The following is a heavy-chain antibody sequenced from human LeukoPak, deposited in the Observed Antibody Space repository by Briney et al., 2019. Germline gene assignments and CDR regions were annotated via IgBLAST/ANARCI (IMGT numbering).Heavy chain of an antibody. Sequence: SETLSLTCTVSAGSINDYYWTWIRQPPGKGLGWLGYISNSGTTDCNPSLKSRVTMSVDTSKNEFSLKVTSVTAADTAMYYCARVVRGAVTSNCFDPWGQGTLVTVSS. V-gene: IGHV4-59*01. J-gene: IGHJ5*02. CDR1: AGSINDYY. CDR2: ISNSGTT. D-gene: IGHD4-17*01. CDR3: ARVVRGAVTSNCFDP.